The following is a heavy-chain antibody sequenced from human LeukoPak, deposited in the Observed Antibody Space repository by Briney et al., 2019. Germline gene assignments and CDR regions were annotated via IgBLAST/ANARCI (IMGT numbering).Heavy chain of an antibody. V-gene: IGHV3-53*01. D-gene: IGHD2-15*01. J-gene: IGHJ4*02. CDR2: TYSDGST. Sequence: GGSLRLSCTASGFTVSNNYMSWVRQAPGKGLECVSITYSDGSTDYADSVKGRFTISRDNSKNTLYLQMNSLRVEDTAVYYCAKDRGVVAATWYYWGQGTLVTVSS. CDR1: GFTVSNNY. CDR3: AKDRGVVAATWYY.